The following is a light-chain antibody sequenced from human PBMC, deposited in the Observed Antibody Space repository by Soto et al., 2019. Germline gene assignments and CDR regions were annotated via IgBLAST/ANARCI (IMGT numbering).Light chain of an antibody. V-gene: IGKV1-5*01. CDR3: QQYNSYSPWT. CDR1: QSISSW. J-gene: IGKJ1*01. Sequence: DIQMTQSPSTLSASVEDRVTITCRASQSISSWLAWYQQKPGKAPKLLIYDASSLESGVPSRFSGSGSGTEFTLTISSLQPDDFATYYCQQYNSYSPWTFGQGTKVEIK. CDR2: DAS.